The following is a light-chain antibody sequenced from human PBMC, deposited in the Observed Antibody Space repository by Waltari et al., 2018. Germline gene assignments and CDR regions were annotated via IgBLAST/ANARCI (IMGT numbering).Light chain of an antibody. CDR3: QERSDWRGLT. CDR2: DAS. V-gene: IGKV3-11*01. CDR1: QSFNNY. J-gene: IGKJ3*01. Sequence: EIVLTQSPATLSLSPGERAALSCRARQSFNNYLAWYQQKPGQAPRLLIYDASTRATGIAARFSGSGSGTDFTLTISSLEPEDSAVYYCQERSDWRGLTFGPGTKVDIK.